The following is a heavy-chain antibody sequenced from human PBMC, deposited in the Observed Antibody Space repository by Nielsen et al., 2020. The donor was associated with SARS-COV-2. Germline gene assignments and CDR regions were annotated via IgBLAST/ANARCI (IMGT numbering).Heavy chain of an antibody. D-gene: IGHD5-18*01. CDR1: GFTFSSYW. CDR3: ARDPTSSYGKFDY. CDR2: ISSSGSTI. Sequence: GESLKISCAASGFTFSSYWMSWVRQAPGKGLEWVSYISSSGSTIYYADSVKGRFTISRDNAKNSLYLQMNSLRAEDTAVYYCARDPTSSYGKFDYWGQGTLVTVSS. V-gene: IGHV3-48*04. J-gene: IGHJ4*02.